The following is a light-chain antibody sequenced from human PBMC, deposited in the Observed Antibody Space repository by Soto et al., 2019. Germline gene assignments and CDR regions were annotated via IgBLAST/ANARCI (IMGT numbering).Light chain of an antibody. J-gene: IGKJ1*01. CDR3: QQYNSYSRM. CDR2: KAS. CDR1: QSISSW. V-gene: IGKV1-5*03. Sequence: DIQMTQSPSTLSASVGDRVTITCRASQSISSWLAWYQQKPGKAPKLLIYKASSLESGVPSRFSGSGSGTEFTLTISSLQPDDFASYYCQQYNSYSRMFGQGTKADIK.